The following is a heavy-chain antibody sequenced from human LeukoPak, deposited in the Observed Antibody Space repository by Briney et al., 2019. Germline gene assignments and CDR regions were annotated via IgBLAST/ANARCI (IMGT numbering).Heavy chain of an antibody. Sequence: PGGSLRLSCAASGFTFSSYEMNWVRQAPGKGLEWVSYISSRSSTIYYTDSVRGRFTISRDNAKNSLYLHMNSLRAEDAAVYYCARAPNWRFDHWGQGTLVTVSS. V-gene: IGHV3-48*03. D-gene: IGHD1-1*01. CDR2: ISSRSSTI. CDR3: ARAPNWRFDH. CDR1: GFTFSSYE. J-gene: IGHJ4*02.